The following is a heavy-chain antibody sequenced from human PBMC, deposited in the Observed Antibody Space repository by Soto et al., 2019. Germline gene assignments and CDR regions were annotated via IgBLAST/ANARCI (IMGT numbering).Heavy chain of an antibody. CDR3: ACAYFFYSGANCGTLEFLAF. CDR2: ISAYNGHT. Sequence: ASVKVSCKASGYTFTYYGISWVRQAPGQGLEWMGWISAYNGHTKYAQNLQGRVTMTTDTSTSTAYVELGSLRADDTAVYYCACAYFFYSGANCGTLEFLAFWGQGTLVVFSA. J-gene: IGHJ4*03. V-gene: IGHV1-18*01. CDR1: GYTFTYYG. D-gene: IGHD2-21*01.